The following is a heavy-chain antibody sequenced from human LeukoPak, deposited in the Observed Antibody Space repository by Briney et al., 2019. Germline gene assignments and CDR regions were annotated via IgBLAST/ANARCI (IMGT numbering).Heavy chain of an antibody. CDR3: ARSDQQQLEWLHYYGMDV. CDR2: TYYRSKSYN. V-gene: IGHV6-1*01. CDR1: GDSVSSNSAA. J-gene: IGHJ6*02. D-gene: IGHD6-13*01. Sequence: SQTLSLTCAISGDSVSSNSAAWNWIRPSPSRGLEWLGRTYYRSKSYNDYAVSVKSRTSIHPITSKTQFSLQPHSVTPEDTAVYYCARSDQQQLEWLHYYGMDVWGQGTTVTVSS.